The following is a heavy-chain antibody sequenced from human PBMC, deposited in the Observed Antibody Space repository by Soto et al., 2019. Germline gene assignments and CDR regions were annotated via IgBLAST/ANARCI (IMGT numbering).Heavy chain of an antibody. CDR1: GGTFSSYA. J-gene: IGHJ6*01. D-gene: IGHD6-19*01. V-gene: IGHV1-69*01. CDR2: IIPSFGTA. CDR3: ARGTCVQWPPSHYYGMDV. Sequence: QVQLVQSGAEVKKPGSSVKVSCKASGGTFSSYAISWVRQAPGQGLEWMGGIIPSFGTANYAQKFQGRVTITADESTSPAYVELSSLRSEDTAVYYCARGTCVQWPPSHYYGMDVWGQGTTVTGSS.